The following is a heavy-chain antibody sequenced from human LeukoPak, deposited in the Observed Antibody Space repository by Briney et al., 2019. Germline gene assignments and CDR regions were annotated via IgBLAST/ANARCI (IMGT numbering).Heavy chain of an antibody. V-gene: IGHV1-2*02. CDR2: INPNSGGT. CDR1: GYTFTGYY. D-gene: IGHD3-16*01. CDR3: ARDQFRGSYSDY. Sequence: EASVKVSCKASGYTFTGYYMHWVRQAPGQGLEWMGWINPNSGGTNYAQKFQGRVTMTRDTSISTAYMELSRLRSDDTAVYYCARDQFRGSYSDYWGQGTLVTVSS. J-gene: IGHJ4*02.